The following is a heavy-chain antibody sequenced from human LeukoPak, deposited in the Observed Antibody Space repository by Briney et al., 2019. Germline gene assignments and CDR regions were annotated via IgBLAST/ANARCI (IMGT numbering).Heavy chain of an antibody. J-gene: IGHJ4*02. V-gene: IGHV3-20*04. CDR3: ARDGGDCSGDSCYVDY. D-gene: IGHD2-15*01. CDR2: IKWNGGST. CDR1: GFTFDDHG. Sequence: GGSLRLSCVASGFTFDDHGMSWVRQAPGKGPEWVSGIKWNGGSTGYADSVKGRFTISRDNAKNSLYLQMNSLRAEDTALYYCARDGGDCSGDSCYVDYWGQGTLVTVSS.